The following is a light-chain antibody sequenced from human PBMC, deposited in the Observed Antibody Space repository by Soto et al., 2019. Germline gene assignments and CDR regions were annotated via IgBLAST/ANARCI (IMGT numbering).Light chain of an antibody. CDR1: QGIKND. Sequence: AIQMTQSPSSLSASVGDRVTMTCRASQGIKNDSAWYQQRPGKAPRLLIYGASTLYSGVPSRFSATGSGIDFTLTINSLQPEDFATYYCLQDFTYPRTFGPGTRV. CDR2: GAS. CDR3: LQDFTYPRT. V-gene: IGKV1-6*01. J-gene: IGKJ3*01.